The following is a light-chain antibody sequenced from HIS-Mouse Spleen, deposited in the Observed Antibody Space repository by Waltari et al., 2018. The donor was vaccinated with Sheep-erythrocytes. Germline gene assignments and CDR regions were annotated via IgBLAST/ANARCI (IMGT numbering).Light chain of an antibody. Sequence: QSALTQPRSVSGSPGPSVTISCTGTLSDVVGYNYVSWYQQHPGKAPKLMIYDVSKRPSGVPDRFSGSKSGNTASLTISGLQAEDEADYYCCSYAGSYNHVFATGTKVTVL. CDR2: DVS. CDR3: CSYAGSYNHV. CDR1: LSDVVGYNY. J-gene: IGLJ1*01. V-gene: IGLV2-11*01.